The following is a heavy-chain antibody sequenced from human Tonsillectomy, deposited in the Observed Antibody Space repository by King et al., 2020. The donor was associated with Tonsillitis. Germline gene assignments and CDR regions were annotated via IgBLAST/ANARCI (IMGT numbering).Heavy chain of an antibody. J-gene: IGHJ4*02. CDR2: IYPGDSDT. Sequence: QLVQSGAEVKKPGESLKISCKGSGYSFTSYWIGWVRQMPGKGLEWMGIIYPGDSDTRYSPSFQGQFTISAAKSISTAYLQWSSLKASDTAMYYCARLGPYLGATRPFDYWGQGTLVTVSS. CDR3: ARLGPYLGATRPFDY. D-gene: IGHD1-26*01. CDR1: GYSFTSYW. V-gene: IGHV5-51*01.